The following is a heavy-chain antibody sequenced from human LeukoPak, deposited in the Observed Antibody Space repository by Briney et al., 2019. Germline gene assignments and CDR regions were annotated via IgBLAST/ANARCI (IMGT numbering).Heavy chain of an antibody. CDR2: ISYDGSNK. D-gene: IGHD1-1*01. Sequence: PGGSLRLSCAASGFTFSSYGMHWVRQAPGKGLEWVAVISYDGSNKYYADSVKGRFTISRDNSKNTLSLQMNSLRAEDTAVYYCAKDQAHTIPYYYYYGMDVWGQGTTVTVSS. J-gene: IGHJ6*02. CDR3: AKDQAHTIPYYYYYGMDV. V-gene: IGHV3-30*18. CDR1: GFTFSSYG.